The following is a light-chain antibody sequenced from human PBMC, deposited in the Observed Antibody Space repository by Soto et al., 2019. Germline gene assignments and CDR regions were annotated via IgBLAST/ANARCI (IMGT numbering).Light chain of an antibody. CDR3: QHSYSLPYT. V-gene: IGKV1-39*01. CDR1: QSVGSL. CDR2: AAS. J-gene: IGKJ2*01. Sequence: DIQMTQSPSSLSASVGDRVTITCRASQSVGSLLNWFQQKPGKAPKLLIYAASTLQSGAQSRFSGSGAVTDFTLISSSLQPEDFATYYCQHSYSLPYTFGQGTKLEI.